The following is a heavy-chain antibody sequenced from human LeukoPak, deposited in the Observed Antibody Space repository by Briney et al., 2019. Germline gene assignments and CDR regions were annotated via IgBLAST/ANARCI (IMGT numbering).Heavy chain of an antibody. CDR3: ARSGLSRFGF. D-gene: IGHD2/OR15-2a*01. CDR1: GFTFSNAW. V-gene: IGHV3-23*01. J-gene: IGHJ4*02. CDR2: ISGSGGST. Sequence: GGSLRLSCAASGFTFSNAWMSWVRQAPGKGLEWVSAISGSGGSTYYADSVKGRFTIPRDNSRNTLYLQMNSLRAEDTAVYYCARSGLSRFGFWGQGTLVTVSS.